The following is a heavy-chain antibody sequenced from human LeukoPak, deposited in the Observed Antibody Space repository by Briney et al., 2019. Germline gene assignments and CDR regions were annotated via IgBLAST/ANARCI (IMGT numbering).Heavy chain of an antibody. D-gene: IGHD3-10*01. CDR2: IRSKAYGGTS. J-gene: IGHJ4*02. CDR3: TSTRYASGGEFDC. CDR1: GFSFGDYG. Sequence: GGSLRLSCTASGFSFGDYGMSWVRQAPGKGLEWIGFIRSKAYGGTSEYAAPVKGRFTISRDDSKSIAYLQMTSLKTEDTAVYSCTSTRYASGGEFDCWGQGTLVTVSS. V-gene: IGHV3-49*04.